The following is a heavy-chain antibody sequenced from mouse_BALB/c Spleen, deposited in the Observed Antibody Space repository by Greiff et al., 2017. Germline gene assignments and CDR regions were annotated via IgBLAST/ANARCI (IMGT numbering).Heavy chain of an antibody. J-gene: IGHJ1*01. V-gene: IGHV2-6-7*01. Sequence: VQGVESGPGLVAPSQSLSITCTVSGFSLTGYGVNWVRQPPGKGLEWLGMIWGDGSTDYNSALKSRLSISKDNSKSQVFLKMNSLQTDDTARYYCARDHYYGYWYFDVWGAGTTVTVSS. D-gene: IGHD1-2*01. CDR3: ARDHYYGYWYFDV. CDR2: IWGDGST. CDR1: GFSLTGYG.